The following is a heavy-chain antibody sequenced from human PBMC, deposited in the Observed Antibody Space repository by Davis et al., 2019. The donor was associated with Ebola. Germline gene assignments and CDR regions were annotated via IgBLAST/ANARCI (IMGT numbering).Heavy chain of an antibody. J-gene: IGHJ4*02. V-gene: IGHV1-2*02. D-gene: IGHD1-7*01. CDR3: ARGTGTMFDY. CDR2: INPNSGGT. Sequence: ASVKVSCKASGYTFTGYYMHWVRQAPGQGLEWMGWINPNSGGTNYAQKFQGRVTMTRDTSTSTVYMELSSLRSEDTAVYYCARGTGTMFDYWGQGTLVTVSS. CDR1: GYTFTGYY.